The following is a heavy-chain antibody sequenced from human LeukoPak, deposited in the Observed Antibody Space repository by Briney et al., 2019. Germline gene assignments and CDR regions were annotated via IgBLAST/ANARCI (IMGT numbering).Heavy chain of an antibody. CDR3: ARDLRGANIVGAPMPPYYYYGMDV. CDR1: GGTFSSYA. D-gene: IGHD1-26*01. CDR2: IIPILGIA. V-gene: IGHV1-69*04. J-gene: IGHJ6*02. Sequence: SVKVSCKASGGTFSSYAISWVRQAPGQGLEWMGRIIPILGIANYAQKFQGRVTITADKSTSTAYMELSSLRSEDTAVYYCARDLRGANIVGAPMPPYYYYGMDVWGQGTTVTVSS.